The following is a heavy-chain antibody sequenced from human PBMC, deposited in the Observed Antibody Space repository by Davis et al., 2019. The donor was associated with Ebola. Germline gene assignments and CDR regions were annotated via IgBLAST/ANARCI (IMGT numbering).Heavy chain of an antibody. D-gene: IGHD2-15*01. CDR2: IYTGGST. CDR3: ARDGRSIVVVVAATFENGMDV. V-gene: IGHV3-53*01. J-gene: IGHJ6*02. Sequence: GESLKISCGVSGFIVSNDYMSWVRQAPGKGLEWVSVIYTGGSTYYAESVKGRFTISRDNAKNSLYLQMNSLRAEDTAVYYCARDGRSIVVVVAATFENGMDVWGQGTTVTVSS. CDR1: GFIVSNDY.